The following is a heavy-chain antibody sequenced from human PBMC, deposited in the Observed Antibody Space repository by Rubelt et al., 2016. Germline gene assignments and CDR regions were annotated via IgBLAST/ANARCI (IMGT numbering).Heavy chain of an antibody. D-gene: IGHD2-2*01. CDR2: VYYTGGA. Sequence: QLQVQESGPGLVKPSETLSLTCTASGASIGGSSDYWGWIRQPQGEGLEWIGAVYYTGGANSNQSLRSRVTISVDTSKNKFTLRASSLIAADTATDYCARHGLAPWLNYADYWGQGTLVTVSS. V-gene: IGHV4-39*01. J-gene: IGHJ4*02. CDR3: ARHGLAPWLNYADY. CDR1: GASIGGSSDY.